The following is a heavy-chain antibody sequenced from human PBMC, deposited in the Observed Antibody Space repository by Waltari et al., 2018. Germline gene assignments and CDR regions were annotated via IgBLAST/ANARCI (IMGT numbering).Heavy chain of an antibody. J-gene: IGHJ4*02. Sequence: EVQRVESGGVLVMTGGSLRRSCVASGCTLHNAWLGGVLRAPGRGRDWVGRIKSKTDGGPTDYAAPVSGRFTISRDDSKNTLYLQLNSLKTEDTAVYYCTTGYCTSTSCRGYYFDYWGQGTLVTVSS. D-gene: IGHD2-2*01. CDR3: TTGYCTSTSCRGYYFDY. CDR1: GCTLHNAW. V-gene: IGHV3-15*01. CDR2: IKSKTDGGPT.